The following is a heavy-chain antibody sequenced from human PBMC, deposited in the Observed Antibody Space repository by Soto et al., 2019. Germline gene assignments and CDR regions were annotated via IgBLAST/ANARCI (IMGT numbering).Heavy chain of an antibody. CDR3: ALGYDSRKEGS. J-gene: IGHJ5*02. CDR2: INYSGGT. V-gene: IGHV4-59*01. CDR1: GGSINNYY. D-gene: IGHD4-4*01. Sequence: QVQLQESGPGLVKPSETLSLTCSVSGGSINNYYCSWMRPPPGKGLEWIGFINYSGGTNYNPSLNSRITKSKDTSKNQSSLKLTSVTAADTAMYYSALGYDSRKEGSWGQGMLVTVSS.